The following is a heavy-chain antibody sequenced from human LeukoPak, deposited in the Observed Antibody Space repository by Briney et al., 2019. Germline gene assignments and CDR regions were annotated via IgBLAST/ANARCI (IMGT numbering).Heavy chain of an antibody. CDR1: GYTFTSYG. D-gene: IGHD5-24*01. CDR3: ARVRWLPDPYYFDY. V-gene: IGHV1-18*01. Sequence: ASVKVSCKASGYTFTSYGISWVRQAPGQGLEWMGWISACNGDTNYAQKLQGRVTMTTDTSTSTAYMELRSLRSDDTAVYYCARVRWLPDPYYFDYWGQGTLVTVSS. CDR2: ISACNGDT. J-gene: IGHJ4*02.